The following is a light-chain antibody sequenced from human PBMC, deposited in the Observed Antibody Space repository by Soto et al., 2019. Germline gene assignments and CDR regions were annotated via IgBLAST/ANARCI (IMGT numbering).Light chain of an antibody. CDR1: NIGSKN. J-gene: IGLJ1*01. Sequence: SYELTQPPSVSVALGQTARITCGGTNIGSKNVHWYQQRPGQAPVLVIYRDKKRPSGIPERFSGSKSENTATLTISRAQAGDEAEYYCQVWDTSSTWYVFGTGTKLTVL. CDR3: QVWDTSSTWYV. CDR2: RDK. V-gene: IGLV3-9*01.